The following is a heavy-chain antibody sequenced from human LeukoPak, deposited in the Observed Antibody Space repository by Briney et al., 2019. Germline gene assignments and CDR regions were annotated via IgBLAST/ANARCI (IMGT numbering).Heavy chain of an antibody. D-gene: IGHD3-22*01. CDR3: ARTRSGTYDSSGYFEY. Sequence: SETLSLTCAVYGGSFIDYLWSWVRQSPRKGLEWIGQIDHGGNTNYNPSLKSRVTISVDSSKNQFSLKLSSVTAADTAVYYCARTRSGTYDSSGYFEYWGQGTLVTVSS. V-gene: IGHV4-34*01. CDR2: IDHGGNT. J-gene: IGHJ4*02. CDR1: GGSFIDYL.